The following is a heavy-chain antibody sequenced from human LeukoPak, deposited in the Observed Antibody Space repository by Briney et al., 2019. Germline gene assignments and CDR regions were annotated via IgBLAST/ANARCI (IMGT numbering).Heavy chain of an antibody. CDR2: INHSGST. J-gene: IGHJ3*02. Sequence: SETLSLTCTVSGGSISSSTYYWSWIRQPPGKGLEWIGEINHSGSTNYNPSLKSRVTISVDTSKNQFSLKLSSVTAADTAVYYCARGPVSYYYDSRGAFDIWGQGTMVTVSS. CDR1: GGSISSSTYY. CDR3: ARGPVSYYYDSRGAFDI. V-gene: IGHV4-39*07. D-gene: IGHD3-22*01.